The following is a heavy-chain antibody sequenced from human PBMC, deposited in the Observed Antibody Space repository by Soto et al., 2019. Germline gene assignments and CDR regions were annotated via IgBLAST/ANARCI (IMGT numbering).Heavy chain of an antibody. D-gene: IGHD6-6*01. Sequence: GGPLRLSCAASGFTLSGYAMVWVRQAPGKGLEYVSGISSNGVGTYYANSVQGRFTISRDNSKNTVYLQMGSLRPEDMAVYYCARRARPDFYYMDVWGKGTTVTVSS. CDR2: ISSNGVGT. CDR1: GFTLSGYA. V-gene: IGHV3-64*01. J-gene: IGHJ6*03. CDR3: ARRARPDFYYMDV.